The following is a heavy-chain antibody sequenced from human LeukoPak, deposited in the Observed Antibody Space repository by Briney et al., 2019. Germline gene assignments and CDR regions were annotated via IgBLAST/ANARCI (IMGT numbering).Heavy chain of an antibody. CDR2: ISSSSSYI. V-gene: IGHV3-21*01. Sequence: PGGSLRLSCAASGFTFSSYSMNWVRQAPGKGLEWVSSISSSSSYIYYADSVKGRFTISRDNAKNSLYLQMNSLRAEDTAVYYCARDFVHSSGWYYFDYWGQGTLVTVSS. J-gene: IGHJ4*02. CDR1: GFTFSSYS. CDR3: ARDFVHSSGWYYFDY. D-gene: IGHD6-19*01.